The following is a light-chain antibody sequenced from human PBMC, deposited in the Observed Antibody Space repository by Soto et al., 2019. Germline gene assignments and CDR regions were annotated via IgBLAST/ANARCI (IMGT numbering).Light chain of an antibody. J-gene: IGKJ1*01. CDR3: QQYHSYSPRT. CDR2: DAS. CDR1: QSIISW. V-gene: IGKV1-5*01. Sequence: DIPLTQSPATLSSSVGDRVTITCRASQSIISWLAWYQQRPGKPPKLLIYDASSLESGVPSRFSGSGSGTEFTLTISSLQPDDFATHYCQQYHSYSPRTFGQGTKVEIK.